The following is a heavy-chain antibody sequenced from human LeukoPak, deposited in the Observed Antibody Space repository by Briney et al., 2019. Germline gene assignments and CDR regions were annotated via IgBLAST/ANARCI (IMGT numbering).Heavy chain of an antibody. CDR1: GYSFTSYW. J-gene: IGHJ4*02. V-gene: IGHV5-51*01. CDR3: ARPTGVDYGSGSYYGPIDY. Sequence: GESLKISCKGSGYSFTSYWIGWVRQMPGKGLEWMGIIYPGDSDTRYSPSFQGQVTISADKSISTAYLQWSSLRASDTAMYYCARPTGVDYGSGSYYGPIDYWGQGTLVTVSS. CDR2: IYPGDSDT. D-gene: IGHD3-10*01.